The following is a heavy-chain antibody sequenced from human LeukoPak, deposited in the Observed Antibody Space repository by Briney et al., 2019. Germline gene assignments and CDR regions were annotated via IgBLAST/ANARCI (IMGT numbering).Heavy chain of an antibody. D-gene: IGHD6-6*01. J-gene: IGHJ4*02. CDR2: IKQDGSEK. CDR3: ARIGYSSSSFDF. CDR1: GFTFSSYW. Sequence: GGSLRLSCAASGFTFSSYWMSWVRQAPGKGLEWVANIKQDGSEKYYVVSVKGRFTISRDNAKESLYLQMNSLRAEDTAVYYCARIGYSSSSFDFWGQGTLVTVSS. V-gene: IGHV3-7*05.